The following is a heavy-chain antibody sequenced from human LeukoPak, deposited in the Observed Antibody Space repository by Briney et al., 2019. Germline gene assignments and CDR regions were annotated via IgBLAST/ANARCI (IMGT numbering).Heavy chain of an antibody. J-gene: IGHJ4*02. Sequence: GGSLTLSCAASGFTFSSYWMSWVRQAPGKGLEWVADIKKDGSDKYYVDPVKGRFSISRDNAKNSLYLQMNSLRAEDTAVYYCARLCGYEQCFYYCGQGTLVTVSS. D-gene: IGHD5-12*01. CDR2: IKKDGSDK. CDR1: GFTFSSYW. CDR3: ARLCGYEQCFYY. V-gene: IGHV3-7*01.